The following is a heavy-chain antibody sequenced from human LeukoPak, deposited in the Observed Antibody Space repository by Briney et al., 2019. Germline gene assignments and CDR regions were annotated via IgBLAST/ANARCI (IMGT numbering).Heavy chain of an antibody. J-gene: IGHJ3*02. V-gene: IGHV3-48*04. CDR1: GFTFISYW. Sequence: GGSLRLSCAASGFTFISYWLTWVRQAPGKGLEWVSYISSSGSTIYYADSVKGRFTISRDNAKNSLYLQMNSLRAEDTAVYYCASDEVIEFDDAFDIWGQGTMVTVSS. CDR3: ASDEVIEFDDAFDI. D-gene: IGHD3-22*01. CDR2: ISSSGSTI.